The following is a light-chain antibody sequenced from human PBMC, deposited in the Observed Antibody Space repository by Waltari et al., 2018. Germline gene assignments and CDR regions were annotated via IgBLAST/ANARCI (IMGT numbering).Light chain of an antibody. CDR3: TSYAGSNHNYVV. J-gene: IGLJ2*01. Sequence: QSALTQPPSASGSPGQSVTISCTGTSSDVGAYNFVSWFQHPPGKAPQLIVFGVSKRPSGGPDRFSGSKSGNTASLTVSGLQAEDEADYYCTSYAGSNHNYVVFGGGTKVTVL. CDR1: SSDVGAYNF. V-gene: IGLV2-8*01. CDR2: GVS.